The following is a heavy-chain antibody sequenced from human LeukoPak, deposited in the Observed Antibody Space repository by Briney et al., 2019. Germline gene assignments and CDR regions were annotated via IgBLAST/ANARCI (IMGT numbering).Heavy chain of an antibody. CDR2: ISGSGGSA. J-gene: IGHJ4*02. CDR3: AKGNGWSTYYFGY. Sequence: GGSLRLSCAASGFTFSSYAMTWVRQAPGKGLEWVSGISGSGGSANYADSVKGRFSISRDNSKSTLYLQMNSLRAEDTAVYYCAKGNGWSTYYFGYWGQGTLVTVSS. CDR1: GFTFSSYA. V-gene: IGHV3-23*01. D-gene: IGHD6-19*01.